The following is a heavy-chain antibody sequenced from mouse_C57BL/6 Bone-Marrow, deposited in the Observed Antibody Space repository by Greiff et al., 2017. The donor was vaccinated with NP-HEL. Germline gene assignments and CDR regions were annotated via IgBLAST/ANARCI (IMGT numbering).Heavy chain of an antibody. V-gene: IGHV1-18*01. CDR2: INPNNGGT. J-gene: IGHJ2*01. Sequence: EVKLQQSGPELVKPGASVKIPCKASGYTFTDYNMDWVKQSHGKSLEWIGDINPNNGGTIYNQKFKGKATLTVDKSSSTAYMELRSLTSEDTAVYYCARRGIYYCNPYYFDYWGQGTTLTVSS. CDR1: GYTFTDYN. D-gene: IGHD2-1*01. CDR3: ARRGIYYCNPYYFDY.